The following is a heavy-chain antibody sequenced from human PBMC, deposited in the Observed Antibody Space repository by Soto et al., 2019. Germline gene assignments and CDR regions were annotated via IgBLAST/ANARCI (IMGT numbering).Heavy chain of an antibody. CDR1: GGTFSSYA. Sequence: QVQLVQSGAEVKKPGSSVKVSCKASGGTFSSYAISWVRQAPGQGLEWMGGIIPIFGTANYAQKFQGRVTITADESTSTAYMELRSLRSEDTAVYYCASFTLRSYGDYTAPFDYWGQGTLVTVSS. V-gene: IGHV1-69*12. CDR2: IIPIFGTA. D-gene: IGHD4-17*01. CDR3: ASFTLRSYGDYTAPFDY. J-gene: IGHJ4*02.